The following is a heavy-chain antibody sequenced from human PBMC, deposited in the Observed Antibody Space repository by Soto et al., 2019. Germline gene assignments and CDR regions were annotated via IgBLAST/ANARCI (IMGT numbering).Heavy chain of an antibody. V-gene: IGHV4-39*01. Sequence: ASETLSPTCSVSSASLSSSTYYWSWIRQPPGRGPEWIGSIYYSGNTYYKPSLKSRVSISVDTSRNQFSLKLTSVTAADTGVYYCASSSPFHYWGPGILVTVSS. D-gene: IGHD6-6*01. CDR1: SASLSSSTYY. J-gene: IGHJ4*02. CDR2: IYYSGNT. CDR3: ASSSPFHY.